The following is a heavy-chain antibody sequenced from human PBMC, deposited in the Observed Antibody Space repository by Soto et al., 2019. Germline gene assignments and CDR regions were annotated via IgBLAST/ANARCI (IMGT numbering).Heavy chain of an antibody. CDR3: AKDLFPRLTPTIFGVVPDYYYMDV. D-gene: IGHD3-3*01. CDR2: ISGSGGST. J-gene: IGHJ6*03. V-gene: IGHV3-23*01. Sequence: GSLRLSCAASGFTFSSYAMSWVRQAPGKGLEWVSAISGSGGSTYYADSVKGRFTISRDNSKNTLYLQMNSLRAEDTAVYYCAKDLFPRLTPTIFGVVPDYYYMDVWGKGTTVTVSS. CDR1: GFTFSSYA.